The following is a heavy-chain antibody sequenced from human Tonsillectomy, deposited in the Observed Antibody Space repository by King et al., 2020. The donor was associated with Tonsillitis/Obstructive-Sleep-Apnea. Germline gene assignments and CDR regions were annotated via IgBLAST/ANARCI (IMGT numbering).Heavy chain of an antibody. CDR2: ISSSSSSI. CDR3: ATLFGSTWLFDY. Sequence: EVQLVESGGGLVQPGGSLRRSCAASGFTFSSHSMNWVRQAPGKGLEWVAYISSSSSSIYYADSVKGRFTISRDNAKNSLYLQMNSLRDEETAVYYCATLFGSTWLFDYWGQGTLVTVSS. D-gene: IGHD6-13*01. V-gene: IGHV3-48*02. CDR1: GFTFSSHS. J-gene: IGHJ4*02.